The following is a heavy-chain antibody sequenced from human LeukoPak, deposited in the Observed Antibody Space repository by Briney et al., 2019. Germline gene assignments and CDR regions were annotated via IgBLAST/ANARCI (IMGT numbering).Heavy chain of an antibody. CDR1: GGSISSGDYY. J-gene: IGHJ4*02. D-gene: IGHD3-16*02. Sequence: SETLSLTCTVSGGSISSGDYYWSWIRQPPGKGLEWIGYIYYSGSTYYNPSIKSRVTISVDTYKNQFSLKLSSVTAADTAVYYCARVTNDYVWGSYRFDYWGQGTLVTVSS. CDR2: IYYSGST. CDR3: ARVTNDYVWGSYRFDY. V-gene: IGHV4-30-4*01.